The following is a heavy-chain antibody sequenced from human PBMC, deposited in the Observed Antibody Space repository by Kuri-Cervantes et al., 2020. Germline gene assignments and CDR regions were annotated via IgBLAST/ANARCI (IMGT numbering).Heavy chain of an antibody. CDR2: ISFDGTNR. D-gene: IGHD3-22*01. V-gene: IGHV3-30*03. CDR3: ARDRPITMTVDDYYYYGMDV. CDR1: GFAFRSFG. J-gene: IGHJ6*02. Sequence: GESLKISCEASGFAFRSFGMHWVRQSPGKGLEGVAVISFDGTNRFYGDSVKGRFTISRDNAKNSLYLQMNSLRAEDTAVYYCARDRPITMTVDDYYYYGMDVWGQGTTVTVSS.